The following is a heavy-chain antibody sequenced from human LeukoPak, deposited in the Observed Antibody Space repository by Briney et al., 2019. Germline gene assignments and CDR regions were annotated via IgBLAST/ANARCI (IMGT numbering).Heavy chain of an antibody. CDR3: AKGSGAWVAVAEWFDP. Sequence: GGSLRLSCAASGFTFRSYEMNWIRQAPGKGLEWVSAISGSGGSTYYADSVKGRFTISRDNSKNTLYLQMNSLRAEDTAVYYCAKGSGAWVAVAEWFDPWGQGTLVTVSS. J-gene: IGHJ5*02. CDR1: GFTFRSYE. V-gene: IGHV3-23*01. CDR2: ISGSGGST. D-gene: IGHD6-19*01.